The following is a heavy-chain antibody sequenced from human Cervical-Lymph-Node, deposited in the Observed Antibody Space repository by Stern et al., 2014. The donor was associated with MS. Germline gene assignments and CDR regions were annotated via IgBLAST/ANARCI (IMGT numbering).Heavy chain of an antibody. V-gene: IGHV1-18*01. J-gene: IGHJ3*02. D-gene: IGHD4-17*01. CDR1: GYTFTSYG. CDR2: ISAYNGNT. Sequence: QEQLVESGAELKKPGASVKVSCKASGYTFTSYGISWVRQAPGQGLEWMGWISAYNGNTNYAQKLQGRVTMTTDTSTSTAYMELRSLRSDDTAVYYCAGYNDYGALGAFDIWGQGTMVTVSS. CDR3: AGYNDYGALGAFDI.